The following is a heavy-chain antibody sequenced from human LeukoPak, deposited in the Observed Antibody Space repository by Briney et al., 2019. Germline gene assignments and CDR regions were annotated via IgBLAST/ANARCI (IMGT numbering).Heavy chain of an antibody. D-gene: IGHD1-26*01. CDR3: ASFGSYYVGGS. CDR1: GGSISSYY. J-gene: IGHJ4*02. Sequence: SETLSLTCTVSGGSISSYYWSWIRRPPGKGLEWIGYIYYSGSTNYNPSLKSRVTISVDTSKNQFSLKLSSVTAADTAVYYCASFGSYYVGGSWGQGTLVTVSS. V-gene: IGHV4-59*08. CDR2: IYYSGST.